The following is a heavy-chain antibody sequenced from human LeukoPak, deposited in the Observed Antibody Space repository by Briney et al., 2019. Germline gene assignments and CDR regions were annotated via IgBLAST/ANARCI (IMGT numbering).Heavy chain of an antibody. CDR3: ASSSGYYYVDY. Sequence: RGSLRLSCAASGFTFSDYYMSWIRQAPGKGLGWVSYISSSGSTIYYADSVKGRFTISRDNAKNSLYLQMNSLRAEDTAVYYCASSSGYYYVDYWGQGTLVTVSS. J-gene: IGHJ4*02. D-gene: IGHD3-22*01. CDR1: GFTFSDYY. V-gene: IGHV3-11*01. CDR2: ISSSGSTI.